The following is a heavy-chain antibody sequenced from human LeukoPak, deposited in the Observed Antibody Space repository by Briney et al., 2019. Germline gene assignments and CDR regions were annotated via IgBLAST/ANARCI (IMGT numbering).Heavy chain of an antibody. J-gene: IGHJ4*02. Sequence: GASVKVSCKASGYTFTSYYMHWVRQAPGQGLEWMGIINPSGGSTSYAQKFQGRVTITADESTSTAYMELSSLRSEDTAVYYCAGESAWDGSGSYYPDYWGQGTLVTVSS. CDR1: GYTFTSYY. D-gene: IGHD3-10*01. CDR2: INPSGGST. V-gene: IGHV1-46*01. CDR3: AGESAWDGSGSYYPDY.